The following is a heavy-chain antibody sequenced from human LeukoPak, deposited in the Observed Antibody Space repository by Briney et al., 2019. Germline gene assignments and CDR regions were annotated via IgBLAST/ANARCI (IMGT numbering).Heavy chain of an antibody. V-gene: IGHV3-30-3*01. Sequence: PGGSLRLSCAASGFTFSSYAMSWVRQAPGKGLEWVAVISYDGSNKYYADSVKGRFTISRDNSKNTLYLQTNSLRAEDTAVYYCARDRVAVAGTSFDYWGQGTLVTVSS. CDR3: ARDRVAVAGTSFDY. CDR1: GFTFSSYA. CDR2: ISYDGSNK. J-gene: IGHJ4*02. D-gene: IGHD6-19*01.